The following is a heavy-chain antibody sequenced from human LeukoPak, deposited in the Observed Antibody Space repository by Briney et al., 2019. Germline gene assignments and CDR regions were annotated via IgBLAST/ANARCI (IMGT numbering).Heavy chain of an antibody. D-gene: IGHD3-22*01. V-gene: IGHV3-33*01. CDR3: AREASTMIVPGGAFDI. J-gene: IGHJ3*02. Sequence: PGGSLRLSCAASGFTFSSYGMHWVRQAPGKGLEWGAGIWYDGSNKYYADSVKGRFTISRDNSKNTLYLQMNSLRAEDTAVYYCAREASTMIVPGGAFDIWGQGTMVTVSS. CDR2: IWYDGSNK. CDR1: GFTFSSYG.